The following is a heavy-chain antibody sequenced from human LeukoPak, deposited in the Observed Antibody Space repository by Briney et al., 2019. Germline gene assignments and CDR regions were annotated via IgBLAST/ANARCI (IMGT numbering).Heavy chain of an antibody. J-gene: IGHJ4*02. CDR3: ARGPLTVAGPFDY. CDR1: GFTFSSYS. D-gene: IGHD3-16*02. V-gene: IGHV3-53*01. CDR2: IYSGGST. Sequence: PGGSLRLSCAASGFTFSSYSMNWVRQAPGKGLEWVSVIYSGGSTYYADSVKGRFTISRDNSKNTLYLQMNSLRAEDTAVYYCARGPLTVAGPFDYWGQGTLVTVSS.